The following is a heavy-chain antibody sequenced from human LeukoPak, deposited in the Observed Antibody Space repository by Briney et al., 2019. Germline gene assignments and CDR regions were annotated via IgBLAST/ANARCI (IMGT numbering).Heavy chain of an antibody. CDR3: AREGRRRYFDWLSTLQGHNWFDP. D-gene: IGHD3-9*01. Sequence: ASVKVSCKASGYTFTSYGISWVRQAPGQGLEWMGWISAYNGNTNYAQKLQGRVTMTTDTSTSTAYMELRSLRSDDTAVYYCAREGRRRYFDWLSTLQGHNWFDPWGQGTLVTVSS. V-gene: IGHV1-18*01. CDR1: GYTFTSYG. CDR2: ISAYNGNT. J-gene: IGHJ5*02.